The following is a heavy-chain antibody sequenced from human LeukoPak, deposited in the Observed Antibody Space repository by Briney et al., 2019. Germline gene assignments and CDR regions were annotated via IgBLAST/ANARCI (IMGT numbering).Heavy chain of an antibody. CDR2: IYSGGST. CDR1: GFTFSSYW. CDR3: ARNNGGREVVGDWFDP. D-gene: IGHD1-26*01. V-gene: IGHV3-53*01. Sequence: GGSLRLSCAASGFTFSSYWMHRVRQAPGKGLEWVSVIYSGGSTYYADSVKGRFTISRDNSKNTLYLQMNSLGAEDTAVYYCARNNGGREVVGDWFDPWGQGTLVTVSS. J-gene: IGHJ5*02.